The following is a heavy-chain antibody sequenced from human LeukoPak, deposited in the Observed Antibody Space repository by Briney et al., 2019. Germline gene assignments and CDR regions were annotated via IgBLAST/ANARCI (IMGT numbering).Heavy chain of an antibody. Sequence: SETLSLTCAVYGGSFSGYYWSWIRQPPGKGLEWIGEINHSGSTNYIPSLKSRVTISVDTSKNQFSLKLSSVTAADTAVYYCARDVYYGSGPYYWGQGTLVTVSS. CDR2: INHSGST. V-gene: IGHV4-34*01. J-gene: IGHJ4*02. CDR1: GGSFSGYY. D-gene: IGHD3-10*01. CDR3: ARDVYYGSGPYY.